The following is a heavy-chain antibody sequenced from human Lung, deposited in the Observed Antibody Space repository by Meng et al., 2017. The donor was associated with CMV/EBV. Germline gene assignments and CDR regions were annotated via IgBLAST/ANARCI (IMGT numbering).Heavy chain of an antibody. CDR3: ARDRLYYYDTSGYYYPRYFQH. Sequence: GESXKISCAASGFTFSNYAMHWVRQAPGKGLDWVAVISSDGSNKEYADPVKGRFTISRDNSKNTLYLHMNSLRAEDTAVYYCARDRLYYYDTSGYYYPRYFQHWGQGXLVTVSS. CDR1: GFTFSNYA. V-gene: IGHV3-30*04. D-gene: IGHD3-22*01. J-gene: IGHJ1*01. CDR2: ISSDGSNK.